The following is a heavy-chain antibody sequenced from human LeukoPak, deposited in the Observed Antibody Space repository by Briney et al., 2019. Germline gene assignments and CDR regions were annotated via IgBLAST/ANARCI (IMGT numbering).Heavy chain of an antibody. CDR2: ISSSSSNI. D-gene: IGHD3-22*01. Sequence: GGSLRLSCAASGFTFSSNNMNWVRQAPGKGLEWVSSISSSSSNISYADSVKGRFTISRDNAKNSLYLQMNSLRAEDTAVYYCARTSFDSSGYYYRNWFDPWGQGTLVTVSS. CDR3: ARTSFDSSGYYYRNWFDP. J-gene: IGHJ5*02. CDR1: GFTFSSNN. V-gene: IGHV3-21*01.